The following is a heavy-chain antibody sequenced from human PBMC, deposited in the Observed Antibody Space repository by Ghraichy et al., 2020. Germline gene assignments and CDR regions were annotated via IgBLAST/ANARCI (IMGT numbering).Heavy chain of an antibody. CDR3: ARASRVVRFYYYDGMDV. J-gene: IGHJ6*02. V-gene: IGHV3-48*02. CDR2: ISSSSRTI. Sequence: GGSLRLSCVGSGFTLSGYNLNWVRQSPGKGLEWVSYISSSSRTIFYADSVKGRFTISRDNAQNSLSLQMNSLRDEDTAVYYCARASRVVRFYYYDGMDVWGQGTTVTVSS. D-gene: IGHD4-23*01. CDR1: GFTLSGYN.